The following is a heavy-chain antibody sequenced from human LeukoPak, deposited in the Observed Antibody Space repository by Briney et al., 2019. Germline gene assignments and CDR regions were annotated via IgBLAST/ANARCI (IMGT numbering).Heavy chain of an antibody. D-gene: IGHD3-9*01. CDR2: VYTSGIT. Sequence: SETLSLTCTVSGGSISNYYWSWIRQPTGKGLEYIGRVYTSGITYYNPSLKSRLTMSVDTSKKQFSLKLSSVTAADTAVYYCARELRLTGFYYQFDSWGQGTLVTVSS. CDR3: ARELRLTGFYYQFDS. J-gene: IGHJ4*02. V-gene: IGHV4-4*07. CDR1: GGSISNYY.